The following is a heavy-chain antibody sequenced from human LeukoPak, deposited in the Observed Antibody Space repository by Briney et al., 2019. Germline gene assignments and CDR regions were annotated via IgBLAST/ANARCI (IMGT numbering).Heavy chain of an antibody. Sequence: GGSLRLSCAASGFTFSSYAMHWVRQAPGKGLEWVAVISYDGSNKYYADSVKGRFTISRDNSKNTLYLQMNSLRAEDTAVYYCARDPLGTRPGFDYRGQGTLVTVSS. CDR3: ARDPLGTRPGFDY. CDR1: GFTFSSYA. D-gene: IGHD1-1*01. J-gene: IGHJ4*02. V-gene: IGHV3-30*04. CDR2: ISYDGSNK.